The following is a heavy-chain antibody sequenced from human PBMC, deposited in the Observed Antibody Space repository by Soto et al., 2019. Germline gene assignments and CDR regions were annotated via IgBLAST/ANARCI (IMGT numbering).Heavy chain of an antibody. D-gene: IGHD1-20*01. J-gene: IGHJ6*02. Sequence: PGGSLRLSCAASGFTFSSYAMHWVRQAPGKGLEWVAVISYDGSNKYYADSVKGRFTISRDNSKNTLYLQMNSLRAEDTAVYYCARDGIGSDYYYYYGMDVWGQGTTVTVSS. V-gene: IGHV3-30-3*01. CDR3: ARDGIGSDYYYYYGMDV. CDR1: GFTFSSYA. CDR2: ISYDGSNK.